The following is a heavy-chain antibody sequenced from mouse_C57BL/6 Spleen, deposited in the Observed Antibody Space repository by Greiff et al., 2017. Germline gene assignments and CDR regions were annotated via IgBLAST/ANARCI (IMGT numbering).Heavy chain of an antibody. D-gene: IGHD2-3*01. CDR3: ATYDGYYDDLYFDV. V-gene: IGHV1-14*01. CDR1: GYTFTSYV. Sequence: VQLQQSGPELVKPGASVKMSCKASGYTFTSYVMSWVKQKPGQGLEWIGYIYPYNDGTKYNEKFKGKATLTSDKSSSTAYMELSSLTSEDSAVYYCATYDGYYDDLYFDVWGTGTTVTVAS. J-gene: IGHJ1*03. CDR2: IYPYNDGT.